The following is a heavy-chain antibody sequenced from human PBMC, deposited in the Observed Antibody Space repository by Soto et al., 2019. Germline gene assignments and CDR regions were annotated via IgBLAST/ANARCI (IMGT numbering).Heavy chain of an antibody. J-gene: IGHJ6*02. CDR1: GCSISSGGYY. D-gene: IGHD3-10*01. CDR2: IYYSWST. V-gene: IGHV4-31*11. Sequence: SETLSLTCAFSGCSISSGGYYWSWIRQHPGKGLEWIGYIYYSWSTYYNPSLKSRVTISVDTSKNQFSLKLSSVTAADTAVYYCARGRPKVVRGDYGMDVWGQGTTVTVSS. CDR3: ARGRPKVVRGDYGMDV.